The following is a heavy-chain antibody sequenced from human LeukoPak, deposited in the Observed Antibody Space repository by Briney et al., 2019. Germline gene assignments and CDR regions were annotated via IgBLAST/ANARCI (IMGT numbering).Heavy chain of an antibody. CDR2: IYYSGST. Sequence: PSETLSLTCTVSGGSISSYYWSWIRQPPGKGLEWIGYIYYSGSTNYNPSLKSRVTISVDTSKNQFSLKLSSVTAADTAVHYCARFSSASTSFYYCGQGTLVSVSS. J-gene: IGHJ4*02. CDR3: ARFSSASTSFYY. CDR1: GGSISSYY. D-gene: IGHD6-19*01. V-gene: IGHV4-59*01.